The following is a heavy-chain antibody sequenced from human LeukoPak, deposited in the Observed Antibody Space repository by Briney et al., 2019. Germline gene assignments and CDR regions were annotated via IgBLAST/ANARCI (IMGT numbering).Heavy chain of an antibody. CDR3: ARSGYSSSSWYFDF. J-gene: IGHJ2*01. CDR2: IYYTGSI. CDR1: GGSMSDYY. V-gene: IGHV4-59*12. D-gene: IGHD6-6*01. Sequence: WETLSLTCTVSGGSMSDYYWSWIRQPPGKGLEWIGYIYYTGSINYNPSLKDRVTMSVDTSKNQFSLKLSSVTAADTAVYYCARSGYSSSSWYFDFWGRGTLVTVSS.